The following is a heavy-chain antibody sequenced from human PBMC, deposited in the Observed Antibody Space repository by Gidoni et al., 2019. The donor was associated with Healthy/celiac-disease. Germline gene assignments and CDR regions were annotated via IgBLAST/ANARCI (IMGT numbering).Heavy chain of an antibody. V-gene: IGHV1-46*01. Sequence: QVQLVQSGAEVKKPGASLTVSCKASGYTFTSYYMHWVRQAPGQGLEWLGIINPSGGSTSYAQKFQGRVNMTRDTSTSTVYMELSSLRSEDTAVYYCARGSGYPGDFDYWGQGTLVTVSS. CDR1: GYTFTSYY. D-gene: IGHD3-10*01. CDR3: ARGSGYPGDFDY. J-gene: IGHJ4*02. CDR2: INPSGGST.